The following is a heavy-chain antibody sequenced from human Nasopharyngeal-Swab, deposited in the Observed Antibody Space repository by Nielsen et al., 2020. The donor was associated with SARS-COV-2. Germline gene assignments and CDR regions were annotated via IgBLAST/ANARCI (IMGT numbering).Heavy chain of an antibody. D-gene: IGHD2-15*01. CDR3: ASLRADTPDFAY. V-gene: IGHV3-30*03. J-gene: IGHJ4*02. CDR2: ISSDGSDK. CDR1: RFTFGRGP. Sequence: GGSLRLSCVPSRFTFGRGPMQWVRQAPGKGLEWVTVISSDGSDKQYVDSVKGRFTISRDNSKNTLYLQVKSLRADDTGVYYCASLRADTPDFAYLGQGTLVTVSS.